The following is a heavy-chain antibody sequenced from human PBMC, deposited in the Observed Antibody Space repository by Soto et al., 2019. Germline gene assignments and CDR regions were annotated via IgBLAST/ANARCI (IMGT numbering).Heavy chain of an antibody. CDR2: ISNNGDTA. V-gene: IGHV3-23*01. CDR1: GFTFSSYA. J-gene: IGHJ4*02. Sequence: GGSLRLSCATSGFTFSSYAMVWVRQAAEKGLEWVASISNNGDTAYYADSVKGRFTISRGNSENKLYLQMNGLRADDTALYFCAKSRVFIGAIVTLLDSWGQGTQVTVSS. CDR3: AKSRVFIGAIVTLLDS. D-gene: IGHD3-16*02.